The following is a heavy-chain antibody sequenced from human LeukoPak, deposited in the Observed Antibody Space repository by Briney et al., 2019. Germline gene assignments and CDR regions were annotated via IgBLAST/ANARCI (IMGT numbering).Heavy chain of an antibody. V-gene: IGHV3-23*01. D-gene: IGHD6-19*01. CDR1: GFTFSIYA. CDR2: ISDSGGST. CDR3: GRPMPVAGRRGYYFDY. J-gene: IGHJ4*02. Sequence: PGGSLRLSCAASGFTFSIYAMSWVRQPPGNGLEWVSTISDSGGSTQYADSVKSRFTISRDNSRSTLYLQMNSLRAEDTAVYYCGRPMPVAGRRGYYFDYWGQGTLVTVSS.